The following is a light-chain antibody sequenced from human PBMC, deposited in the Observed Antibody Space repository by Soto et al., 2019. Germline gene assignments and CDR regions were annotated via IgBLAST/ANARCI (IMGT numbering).Light chain of an antibody. J-gene: IGKJ1*01. CDR3: HQRQSWPRT. Sequence: EILLTQSPGTLSFSQAGLATLSFMASQSVTSSYLAWYQQKPGQAPRLLIYQTSLRAAGIPARFSASGSGTDFTLTISDVQPEDFALYYCHQRQSWPRTFGQGTKVDIK. V-gene: IGKV3-11*01. CDR1: QSVTSSY. CDR2: QTS.